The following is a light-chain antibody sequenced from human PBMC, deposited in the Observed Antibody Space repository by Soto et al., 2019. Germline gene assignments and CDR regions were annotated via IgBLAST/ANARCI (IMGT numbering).Light chain of an antibody. J-gene: IGLJ1*01. Sequence: QSALTQPASVSGSPGQSITISCTGTSSDVGGYNYVSWYQQHPGKAPKFMIYDVSNRPSGVSNRLSGSKSGNTASLTISGLQAEDEADYYCSSYTTRNTRKIVFGTGTKVT. CDR2: DVS. CDR1: SSDVGGYNY. V-gene: IGLV2-14*01. CDR3: SSYTTRNTRKIV.